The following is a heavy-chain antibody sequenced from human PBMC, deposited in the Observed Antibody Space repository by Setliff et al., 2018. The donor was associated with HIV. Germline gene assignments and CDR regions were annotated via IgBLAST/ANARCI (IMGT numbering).Heavy chain of an antibody. V-gene: IGHV3-33*06. J-gene: IGHJ5*01. CDR1: GFTFSSYG. CDR3: VNHNPSRWAVSGTPLDS. CDR2: IWSDGSSK. D-gene: IGHD6-19*01. Sequence: GGSLRLSCATSGFTFSSYGMHWVRQTPGKGLEWVAVIWSDGSSKYYADSVKGRFTISRDNSKNTLYLQMNSLRAEDTAVYYCVNHNPSRWAVSGTPLDSWGQGTLVTVPQ.